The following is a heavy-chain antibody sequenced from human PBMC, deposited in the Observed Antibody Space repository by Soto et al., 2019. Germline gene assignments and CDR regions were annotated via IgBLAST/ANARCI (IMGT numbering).Heavy chain of an antibody. CDR1: GGSINRGGYY. CDR3: AREAPAASDAFDV. V-gene: IGHV4-31*03. J-gene: IGHJ3*01. Sequence: QVQLQESGPGLVKPSQTLSLTCSVSGGSINRGGYYWSWIRQHPGKGLEWIGYIYYNGNPYYNPSLKTRVNMSIDTARNQFSLKLTSVTAADTAVYCCAREAPAASDAFDVWGQGTMVTFSS. D-gene: IGHD2-2*01. CDR2: IYYNGNP.